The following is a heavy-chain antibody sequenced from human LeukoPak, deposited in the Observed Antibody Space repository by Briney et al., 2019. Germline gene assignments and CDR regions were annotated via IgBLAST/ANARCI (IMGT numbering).Heavy chain of an antibody. CDR2: INHSGST. J-gene: IGHJ5*01. CDR1: GGSFSGYY. Sequence: SETLSLTCAVYGGSFSGYYWSWIRQPPGKGLEWIGEINHSGSTNYNPSLTSRVAISLDTSKNQFSLTLSSVTAADTAVYFCARQWRTLGWFDSWGQGALVFVS. V-gene: IGHV4-34*01. D-gene: IGHD6-19*01. CDR3: ARQWRTLGWFDS.